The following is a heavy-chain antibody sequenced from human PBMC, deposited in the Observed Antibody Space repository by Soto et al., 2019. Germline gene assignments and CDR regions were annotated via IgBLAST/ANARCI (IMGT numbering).Heavy chain of an antibody. D-gene: IGHD1-1*01. CDR1: GYTFTSYG. CDR2: ISAYNGNT. CDR3: ARERLPGLERVYYYGMDV. Sequence: QVQLVQSGAEVKKPGASVKVSCKASGYTFTSYGISWVRQAPGQGLEWMGWISAYNGNTNYAQKLQGRVTMTTDTSTSTAYMELRSLRSDDTSVYYCARERLPGLERVYYYGMDVWGQGTTVTVSS. J-gene: IGHJ6*02. V-gene: IGHV1-18*01.